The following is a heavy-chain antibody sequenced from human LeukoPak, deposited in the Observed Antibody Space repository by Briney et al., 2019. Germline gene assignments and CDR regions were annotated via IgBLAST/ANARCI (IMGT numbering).Heavy chain of an antibody. CDR1: GYTFTAYY. V-gene: IGHV1-2*02. CDR2: TNPNSGGT. D-gene: IGHD2-15*01. CDR3: AKVSKLGCSGVSCYSAFDY. J-gene: IGHJ4*02. Sequence: GASVKVSCKASGYTFTAYYIHWVRQAPGQGLEWMGWTNPNSGGTDYVQKFQGRVTMTRDTSISTAYMELNRLTSDDAAVYYCAKVSKLGCSGVSCYSAFDYWGQGSLVTVSS.